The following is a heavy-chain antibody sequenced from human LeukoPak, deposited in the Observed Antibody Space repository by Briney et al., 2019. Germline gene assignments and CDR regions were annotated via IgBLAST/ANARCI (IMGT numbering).Heavy chain of an antibody. Sequence: ASVTVSCKASGYTFTGYYMHWVRQAPGQGLEWMGWINPNSGGTNYAQKFQGRVTMTRDTSISTAYMELSRLRSDDTAVYYCARKRAYGSGSYYIGYWGQGTLVTVSA. CDR2: INPNSGGT. CDR3: ARKRAYGSGSYYIGY. D-gene: IGHD3-10*01. V-gene: IGHV1-2*02. CDR1: GYTFTGYY. J-gene: IGHJ4*02.